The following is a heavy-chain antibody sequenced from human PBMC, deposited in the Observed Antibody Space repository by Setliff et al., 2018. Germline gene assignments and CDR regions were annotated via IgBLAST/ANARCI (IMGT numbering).Heavy chain of an antibody. CDR2: IIPILGIA. Sequence: SVKVSCKASGGTFSSYAISWVRQAPGQGLEWMGGIIPILGIANYAQKFQGRVTITTDESTSTAYMELSSLRSEDTAVYYCARDLDYQYYYETSGRDAFDIWGLGTMVTVSS. J-gene: IGHJ3*02. CDR3: ARDLDYQYYYETSGRDAFDI. CDR1: GGTFSSYA. V-gene: IGHV1-69*10. D-gene: IGHD3-22*01.